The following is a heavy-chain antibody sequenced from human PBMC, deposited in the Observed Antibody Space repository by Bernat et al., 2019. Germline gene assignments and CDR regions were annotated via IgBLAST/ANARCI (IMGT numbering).Heavy chain of an antibody. J-gene: IGHJ6*03. Sequence: EVQLVESGGGLVKPGGSLRLSCAASGVTFSSYSMNWVRQAPGKGLEWVSYISSSSSYIYYADSVKGRFTISRDNAKNSLYLQMNSLRAEDTAVYYCARAGDWYYYYMDVWGKGTTVTVSS. V-gene: IGHV3-21*05. CDR3: ARAGDWYYYYMDV. D-gene: IGHD7-27*01. CDR1: GVTFSSYS. CDR2: ISSSSSYI.